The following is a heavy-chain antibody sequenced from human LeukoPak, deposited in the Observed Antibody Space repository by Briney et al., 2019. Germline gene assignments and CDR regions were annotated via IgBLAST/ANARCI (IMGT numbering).Heavy chain of an antibody. D-gene: IGHD3-22*01. V-gene: IGHV1-2*02. Sequence: ASVQVSCKASGYSLKDYFIHWLRQAPGQAPEWLGWINSKSGDTDYGQQFRGRVNMTRDIAISTIYLELHSLRIDDTAIYYCARADSSDNSYSIGYLDGWGQGSLVTVSS. J-gene: IGHJ4*02. CDR2: INSKSGDT. CDR3: ARADSSDNSYSIGYLDG. CDR1: GYSLKDYF.